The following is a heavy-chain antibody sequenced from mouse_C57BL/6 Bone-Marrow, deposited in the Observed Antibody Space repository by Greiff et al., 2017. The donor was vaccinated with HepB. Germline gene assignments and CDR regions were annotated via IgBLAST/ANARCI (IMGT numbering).Heavy chain of an antibody. J-gene: IGHJ4*01. CDR3: TTGSGYDGGYYAMDY. V-gene: IGHV14-4*01. CDR2: IYPENGDT. CDR1: GFNIKDDY. D-gene: IGHD2-2*01. Sequence: VQLQQSGAELVRPGASVKLSCTASGFNIKDDYMHWVKQRPEQGLEWIGWIYPENGDTEYASKFQGKATITADTSSNTAYLQLSSLTSEDTAVYYCTTGSGYDGGYYAMDYWGRGTSVTVSS.